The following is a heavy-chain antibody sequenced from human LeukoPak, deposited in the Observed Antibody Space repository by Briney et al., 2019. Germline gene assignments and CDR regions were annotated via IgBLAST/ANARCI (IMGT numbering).Heavy chain of an antibody. V-gene: IGHV4-39*01. D-gene: IGHD5-24*01. Sequence: SETLSLTCTVSGGSISSSSYYWGWIRQPPGKGLEWIGSIYYSGSTYYNPSLESRVTISVDTSKNQFSLKLSSVTAADTAVYYCARLEMATITYWGQGTLVTVSS. CDR2: IYYSGST. CDR3: ARLEMATITY. CDR1: GGSISSSSYY. J-gene: IGHJ4*02.